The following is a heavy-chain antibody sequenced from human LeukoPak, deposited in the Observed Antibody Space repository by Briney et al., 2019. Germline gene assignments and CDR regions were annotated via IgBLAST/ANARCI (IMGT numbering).Heavy chain of an antibody. CDR1: GDSISSYY. Sequence: SSETLSLTCTVSGDSISSYYWSWIRQPPGKGLEWIGYMYYTGSTTYNPSLKSRVIMSVDTSKNQLSLKLSSVTAADTAVYYCASRPIPVDIFDSWGQGTLVTVSS. CDR2: MYYTGST. J-gene: IGHJ4*02. D-gene: IGHD6-19*01. CDR3: ASRPIPVDIFDS. V-gene: IGHV4-59*08.